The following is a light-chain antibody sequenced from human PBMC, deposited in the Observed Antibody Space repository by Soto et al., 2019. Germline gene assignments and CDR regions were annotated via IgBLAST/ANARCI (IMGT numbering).Light chain of an antibody. V-gene: IGLV2-14*01. CDR1: SSDVGAYNS. CDR3: SSHTISSTLV. J-gene: IGLJ1*01. CDR2: HVS. Sequence: QSALTQPASVSGSPGQSIPISCTGTSSDVGAYNSVAWYQHNPGKAPKLMIYHVSNRPSGVSSRFSGSKSANTASLSISGLQADDEADYYGSSHTISSTLVFGSGTKLTVL.